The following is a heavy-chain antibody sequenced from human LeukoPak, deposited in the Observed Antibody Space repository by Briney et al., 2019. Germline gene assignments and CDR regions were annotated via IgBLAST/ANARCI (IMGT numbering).Heavy chain of an antibody. J-gene: IGHJ3*02. CDR1: GFTFSSYW. CDR3: ARRTNLRAFDI. Sequence: GGSLRLSCAASGFTFSSYWMHWVRQAPGKGLVWVSRINSDGSSTSYADSVKGRFTISRDNAKNSLYLQMNSLRAEDTALYYCARRTNLRAFDIWGQGTMVTVSS. CDR2: INSDGSST. V-gene: IGHV3-74*01.